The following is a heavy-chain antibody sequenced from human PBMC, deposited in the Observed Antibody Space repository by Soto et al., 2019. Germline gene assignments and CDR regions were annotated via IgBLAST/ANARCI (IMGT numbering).Heavy chain of an antibody. D-gene: IGHD3-10*01. J-gene: IGHJ4*02. Sequence: SETLSLTCIVSGGSISTYYWSWVRQPPGKGLEWIGYISYSGSTNYNPSLKIRVSISVDTSKNQFSLRLSSVTAADTAVYYCARQYYFGSGSYYNRPLDFWGQGTLVTVSS. V-gene: IGHV4-59*08. CDR3: ARQYYFGSGSYYNRPLDF. CDR1: GGSISTYY. CDR2: ISYSGST.